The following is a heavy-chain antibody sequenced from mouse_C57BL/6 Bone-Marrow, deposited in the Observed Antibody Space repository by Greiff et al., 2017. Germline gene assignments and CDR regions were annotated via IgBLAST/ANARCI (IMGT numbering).Heavy chain of an antibody. Sequence: VQLQQPGAELVKPGASVKMSCKASGYTFTSYWITWVKQRPGQGLEWIGDIYPGSGSTNYNEQFKSKDTLTVDTSSSTAYMQLSSLTSEDSAVYYCARRDPAWFAYWGQGTLVTVSA. CDR1: GYTFTSYW. D-gene: IGHD3-3*01. J-gene: IGHJ3*01. V-gene: IGHV1-55*01. CDR2: IYPGSGST. CDR3: ARRDPAWFAY.